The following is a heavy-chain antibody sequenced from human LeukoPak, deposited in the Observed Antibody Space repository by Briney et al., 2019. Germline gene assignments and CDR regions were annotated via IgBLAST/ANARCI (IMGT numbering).Heavy chain of an antibody. V-gene: IGHV4-59*01. J-gene: IGHJ4*02. Sequence: SETLSLTCTVSGGSISSYYWSWIRQPPGKGLEWIGYIYYSGSTNYNPSLKSRVTISVDTSKNQFSLKLSSVTAADMAVYYCARSDILTGRYFDYWGQGTLVTVSS. CDR1: GGSISSYY. D-gene: IGHD3-9*01. CDR3: ARSDILTGRYFDY. CDR2: IYYSGST.